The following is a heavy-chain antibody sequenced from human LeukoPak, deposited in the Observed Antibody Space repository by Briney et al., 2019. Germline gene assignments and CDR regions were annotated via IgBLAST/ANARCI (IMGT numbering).Heavy chain of an antibody. Sequence: ASVTVSCKTSGYTFIGYFIHWVRQAPGQGLEWMGWINPNSGGTNYAQKFQGRVTMTRDTSISTAYMELSRLRSDDTAVYYCARVYYGSGSYYDNWFDPWGQGTLVTVSS. CDR1: GYTFIGYF. J-gene: IGHJ5*02. V-gene: IGHV1-2*02. CDR2: INPNSGGT. CDR3: ARVYYGSGSYYDNWFDP. D-gene: IGHD3-10*01.